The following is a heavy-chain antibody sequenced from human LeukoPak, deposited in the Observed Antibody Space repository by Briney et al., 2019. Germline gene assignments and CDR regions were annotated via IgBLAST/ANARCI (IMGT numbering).Heavy chain of an antibody. J-gene: IGHJ4*02. V-gene: IGHV3-11*01. CDR3: ARTPHYYDTSGYYVDY. D-gene: IGHD3-22*01. Sequence: GGSLRLSCAASGITFSDSYMTWIRQAPGEGLEWVSYISSGGSFIYYADSVKGRFTISRDNAKNSLYLQMNSLRAEDTAVYYCARTPHYYDTSGYYVDYWGQGTLVTVSS. CDR1: GITFSDSY. CDR2: ISSGGSFI.